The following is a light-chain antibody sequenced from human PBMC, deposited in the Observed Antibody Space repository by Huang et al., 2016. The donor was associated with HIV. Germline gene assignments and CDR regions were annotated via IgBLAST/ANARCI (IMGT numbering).Light chain of an antibody. CDR1: QSVNNTY. Sequence: EIVLTQSPGTLSSSPGERATLSCRARQSVNNTYLAWYQQKPGQAPRLVIYGASSRATGIPDRFSGSGSGTDFTLTISRLEPDDFVVYYCQQYGGSPRTFGQGTKLEIK. V-gene: IGKV3-20*01. CDR3: QQYGGSPRT. J-gene: IGKJ2*01. CDR2: GAS.